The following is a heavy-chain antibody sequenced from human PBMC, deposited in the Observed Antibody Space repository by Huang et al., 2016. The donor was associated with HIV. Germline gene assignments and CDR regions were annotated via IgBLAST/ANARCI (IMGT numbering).Heavy chain of an antibody. CDR2: FIPTLGTA. D-gene: IGHD3-22*01. Sequence: QVQLVQSGAEVKKPGSSVKVSCKASGGSFRNFAIGWVRQAPGQGLEWMGGFIPTLGTANYAQKFQGRVTIIADESTSTAYMELSSLRSEDTAVYYCATVDYYDTSGPQRGYFDNWGQGTLVTVSS. J-gene: IGHJ4*02. V-gene: IGHV1-69*01. CDR1: GGSFRNFA. CDR3: ATVDYYDTSGPQRGYFDN.